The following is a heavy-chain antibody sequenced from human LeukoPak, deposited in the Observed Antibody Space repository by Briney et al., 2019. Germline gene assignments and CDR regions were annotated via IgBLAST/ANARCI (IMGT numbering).Heavy chain of an antibody. CDR1: GFTLSSYA. J-gene: IGHJ4*02. Sequence: PGGSLRLSCAGSGFTLSSYAMSWVPQAPGKGLEWVSAISDTGVTTYDADSVKGRFTISRDNSRSTLYLQMNSLRAEDTALYYCAKDTSIGRYCTNGVCSPFDYWGQGTLVTVSS. D-gene: IGHD2-8*01. V-gene: IGHV3-23*01. CDR2: ISDTGVTT. CDR3: AKDTSIGRYCTNGVCSPFDY.